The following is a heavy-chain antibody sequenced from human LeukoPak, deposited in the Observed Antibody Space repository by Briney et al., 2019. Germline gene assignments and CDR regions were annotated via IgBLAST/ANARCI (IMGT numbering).Heavy chain of an antibody. CDR2: ISGRSDTI. Sequence: GGSLRLSCAASGFTFRVYEMQWVRQAPGKGLEWVSYISGRSDTIYYADSVKGRFTISRDNARNSLYLQMNSLRSEDTALYYCARGDYYGSQNYTYDIWGQGTMVTVSS. J-gene: IGHJ3*02. CDR3: ARGDYYGSQNYTYDI. CDR1: GFTFRVYE. V-gene: IGHV3-48*03. D-gene: IGHD3-10*01.